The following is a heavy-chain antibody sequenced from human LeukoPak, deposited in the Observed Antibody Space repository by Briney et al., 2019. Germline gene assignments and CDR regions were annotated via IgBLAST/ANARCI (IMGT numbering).Heavy chain of an antibody. CDR2: IWYDGSNK. D-gene: IGHD3-22*01. J-gene: IGHJ6*02. CDR3: AREPILTTHHVMEV. V-gene: IGHV3-33*01. Sequence: SGGSLRLSCAASGFTFSSYGMHWVCQGPRKGLERVSVIWYDGSNKYYADSVKSRFTISRDNSKNTLYLQMNSLRAEDTAVYYCAREPILTTHHVMEVWGQGTTVTVPS. CDR1: GFTFSSYG.